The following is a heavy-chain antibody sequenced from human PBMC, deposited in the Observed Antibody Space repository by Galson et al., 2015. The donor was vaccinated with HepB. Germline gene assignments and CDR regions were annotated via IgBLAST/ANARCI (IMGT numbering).Heavy chain of an antibody. Sequence: SLRLSCAASGFTFSSYCMHWVRQAPGKGLEWVAVISYDGSNNYYADSVKGRFTISRDNSKNTLFLQMNSLRADDTAVYYCTKGPGGGWSPRLPFDYWGQGTLVTVSS. V-gene: IGHV3-30*18. J-gene: IGHJ4*02. D-gene: IGHD2-15*01. CDR1: GFTFSSYC. CDR2: ISYDGSNN. CDR3: TKGPGGGWSPRLPFDY.